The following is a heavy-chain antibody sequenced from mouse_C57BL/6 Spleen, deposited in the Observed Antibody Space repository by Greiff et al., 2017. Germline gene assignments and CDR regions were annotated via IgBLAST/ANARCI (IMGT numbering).Heavy chain of an antibody. Sequence: EVKLVESGGGLVKPGGSLKLSCAASGFTFSDYGMHWVRQAPEKGLEWVAYISSGSSTIYYADTVKGRFTISRDNAKNTLFLQMTSLRSEDTAMYYCAMSNYVAMDYWGQGTSVTVSS. CDR1: GFTFSDYG. D-gene: IGHD2-5*01. CDR2: ISSGSSTI. J-gene: IGHJ4*01. CDR3: AMSNYVAMDY. V-gene: IGHV5-17*01.